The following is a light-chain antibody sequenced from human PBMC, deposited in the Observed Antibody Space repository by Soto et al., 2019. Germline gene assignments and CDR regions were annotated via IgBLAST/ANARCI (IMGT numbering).Light chain of an antibody. Sequence: EILVTQSPATMLLSPGESATLSCRASQSVGSDLAWYQQKAGQAPRLLIYGASLRATGIPARFSGSGSGTDFTLTISSLQSEDFALYYCQQYITWTFGQGTKVEIK. V-gene: IGKV3-15*01. J-gene: IGKJ1*01. CDR2: GAS. CDR3: QQYITWT. CDR1: QSVGSD.